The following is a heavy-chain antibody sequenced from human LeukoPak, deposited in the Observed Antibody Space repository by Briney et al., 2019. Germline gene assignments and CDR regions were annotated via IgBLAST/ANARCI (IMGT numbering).Heavy chain of an antibody. D-gene: IGHD6-19*01. V-gene: IGHV4-59*08. Sequence: SETLSLTCTVSGGSISSYYWSWIRQPPGKGLEWIAYISDIGSINYNPSLKSRVTISVDTSKNQFSLKLSSVTAADTAVYYCARLKAVAGKAGHYYYYGMDVRGQGTTVTVSS. J-gene: IGHJ6*02. CDR2: ISDIGSI. CDR1: GGSISSYY. CDR3: ARLKAVAGKAGHYYYYGMDV.